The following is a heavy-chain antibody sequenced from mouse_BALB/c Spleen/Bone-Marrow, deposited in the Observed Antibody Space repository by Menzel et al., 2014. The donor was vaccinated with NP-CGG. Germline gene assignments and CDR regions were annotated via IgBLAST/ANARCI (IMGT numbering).Heavy chain of an antibody. CDR1: GYSITRGYN. CDR3: TKEGYASSYAY. V-gene: IGHV3-1*02. D-gene: IGHD1-1*01. Sequence: VQLKDSGPDLVKPSQFLSLTCTVTGYSITRGYNWHWIRQFPGNKLEWMGYIHYSGSANYNPSLRSQISITRDTSKNQFFLQLNSVTTEDTATYHCTKEGYASSYAYWGQGTTLTVSS. CDR2: IHYSGSA. J-gene: IGHJ2*01.